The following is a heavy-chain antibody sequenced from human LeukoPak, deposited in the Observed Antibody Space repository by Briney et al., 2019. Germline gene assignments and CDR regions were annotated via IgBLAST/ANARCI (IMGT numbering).Heavy chain of an antibody. CDR1: GGSISSSSYY. D-gene: IGHD5-18*01. V-gene: IGHV4-39*07. CDR3: ARGGSGYSYGLRIDY. J-gene: IGHJ4*02. Sequence: SETLSLTCTVSGGSISSSSYYWGWIRQPPGKGLEWIGSIYYSGSTYYNPSLKSRVTISVDTSKSQFSLKLSSVTAADTAVYYCARGGSGYSYGLRIDYWGQGTLVTVSS. CDR2: IYYSGST.